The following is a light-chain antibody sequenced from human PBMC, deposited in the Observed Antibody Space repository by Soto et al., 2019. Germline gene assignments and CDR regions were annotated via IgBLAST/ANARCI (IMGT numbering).Light chain of an antibody. J-gene: IGLJ1*01. Sequence: QSVLTQPPSVSEAPRQRVTISCSGSSSNIGNNAVNWYQQLPGKAPKLLIYYDDLLPSGVSDRFSGSKSGTSASLAISGLPSEDEADYYFAAWDDSLNGYVFGTGTKLTVL. V-gene: IGLV1-36*01. CDR3: AAWDDSLNGYV. CDR2: YDD. CDR1: SSNIGNNA.